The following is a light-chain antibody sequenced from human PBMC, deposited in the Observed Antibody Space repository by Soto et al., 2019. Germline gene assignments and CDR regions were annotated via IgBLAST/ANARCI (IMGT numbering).Light chain of an antibody. CDR1: QTVSSN. V-gene: IGKV3-15*01. CDR3: QQYNKWPLT. Sequence: ELVLTQSPGTLSLSPGEGATLSCWASQTVSSNYLAWYQQKPGHTPRLLIYSASIGATGTPARFSGSGSGSDFTLTISSLQSEDFAVYYCQQYNKWPLTFGPGTKVDIK. CDR2: SAS. J-gene: IGKJ3*01.